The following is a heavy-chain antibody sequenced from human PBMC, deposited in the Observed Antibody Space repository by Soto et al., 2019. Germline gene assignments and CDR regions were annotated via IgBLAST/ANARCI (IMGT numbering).Heavy chain of an antibody. CDR2: LIHGGST. D-gene: IGHD3-16*01. CDR3: ARSPLGYDYVRQTWREVGDSFDI. V-gene: IGHV4-34*12. J-gene: IGHJ3*02. CDR1: GASLGGLH. Sequence: SETLSLPCALYGASLGGLHRTWPRQAPGKGLEWLRELIHGGSTNYNPSLKSRVSFSLDTSKNQFSLHLMSVTAADTAVYYCARSPLGYDYVRQTWREVGDSFDIWGRGTMVTVSS.